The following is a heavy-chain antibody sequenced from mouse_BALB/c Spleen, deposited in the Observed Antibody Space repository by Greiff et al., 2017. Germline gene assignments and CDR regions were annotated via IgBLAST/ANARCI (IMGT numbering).Heavy chain of an antibody. CDR1: GYSITSYYA. J-gene: IGHJ3*01. V-gene: IGHV3-2*02. CDR2: ISYSGST. Sequence: EVKLVESGPGLVKPSQSLSLTCTVTGYSITSYYAWNWIRQFPGNILGWMGYISYSGSTNYNPSLKSRIPITRDTSNNEFFLQLNSVTTEDAATYYCAVYRYEVSWFAYWGQGTLVTVSA. D-gene: IGHD2-14*01. CDR3: AVYRYEVSWFAY.